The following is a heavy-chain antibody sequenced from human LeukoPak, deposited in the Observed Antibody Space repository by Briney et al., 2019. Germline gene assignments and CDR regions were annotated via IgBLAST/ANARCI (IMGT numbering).Heavy chain of an antibody. CDR3: ARGFGGFDP. CDR1: GCTFSSYW. D-gene: IGHD3-16*01. J-gene: IGHJ5*02. CDR2: IKQDGSEK. Sequence: GGSLRLSCAASGCTFSSYWMSWVRQAPGKGLEWVANIKQDGSEKYYVDSVKGRFTISRDNAKNSLYLQMNSLRAEDTAVYYCARGFGGFDPWGQGTLVTVSS. V-gene: IGHV3-7*01.